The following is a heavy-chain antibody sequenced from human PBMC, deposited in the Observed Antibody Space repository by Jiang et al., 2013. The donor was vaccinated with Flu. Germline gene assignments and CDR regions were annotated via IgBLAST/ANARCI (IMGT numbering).Heavy chain of an antibody. CDR3: ASYESNGL. Sequence: SGAEVKKPGASVKVSCKASGYTFTTYSMHWVRQAPGQRLEWMGWINAGNGNTQYSQKFQGRVTITRDTYASTGYMELSSLRSEDTAVYYCASYESNGLWGQGTLVTVSS. V-gene: IGHV1-3*01. CDR1: GYTFTTYS. D-gene: IGHD3-3*01. J-gene: IGHJ4*02. CDR2: INAGNGNT.